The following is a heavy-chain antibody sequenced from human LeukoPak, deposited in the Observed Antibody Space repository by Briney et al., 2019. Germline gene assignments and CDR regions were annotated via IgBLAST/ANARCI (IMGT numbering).Heavy chain of an antibody. CDR3: ASLNFDFNFDH. CDR1: GGSISSYY. CDR2: IHHNGNT. D-gene: IGHD3-3*01. Sequence: ETLSLTCTVSGGSISSYYWSWIRLPPGKGLEWIGTIHHNGNTYYNLSLKSRVTISADKSKNQFSLRLTSVTAADTAVYYCASLNFDFNFDHWGQGTLVTVSS. J-gene: IGHJ4*02. V-gene: IGHV4-59*08.